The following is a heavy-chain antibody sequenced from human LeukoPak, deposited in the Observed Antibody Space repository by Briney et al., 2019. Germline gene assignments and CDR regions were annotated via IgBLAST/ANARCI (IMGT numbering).Heavy chain of an antibody. CDR1: GFTFSSYA. Sequence: GGSLRLSCAASGFTFSSYAMSWVRQAPGKGLEWVSAISGSGGSTYYADSVKGRFTISRDNSENTLYLQMNSLRAEDTAVYYCAKDLSSSWYGIDYYYYGMDVWGQGTTVTVSS. CDR3: AKDLSSSWYGIDYYYYGMDV. J-gene: IGHJ6*02. D-gene: IGHD6-13*01. CDR2: ISGSGGST. V-gene: IGHV3-23*01.